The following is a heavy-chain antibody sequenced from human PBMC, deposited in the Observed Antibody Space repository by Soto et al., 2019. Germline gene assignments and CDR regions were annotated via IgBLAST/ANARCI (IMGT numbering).Heavy chain of an antibody. Sequence: ASGKVSCKASGYTFTSYGISWVRQAPGRRLEWMGWISAYNGNTNYAQKLQGRVTMTTDTSTSTAYMELRSLRSDDTAVYYCARDGGYSSSLYLFGDYYYYGMDVCGQGNTVTVS. D-gene: IGHD6-13*01. J-gene: IGHJ6*02. CDR1: GYTFTSYG. CDR3: ARDGGYSSSLYLFGDYYYYGMDV. V-gene: IGHV1-18*01. CDR2: ISAYNGNT.